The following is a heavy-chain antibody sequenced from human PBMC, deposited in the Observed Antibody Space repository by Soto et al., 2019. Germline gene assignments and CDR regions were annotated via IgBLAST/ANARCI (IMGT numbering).Heavy chain of an antibody. J-gene: IGHJ4*02. V-gene: IGHV4-30-4*01. D-gene: IGHD2-15*01. CDR1: GGSISSGDYY. CDR2: IYYSGST. Sequence: SETLSLTCTVSGGSISSGDYYWSWIRQPPGKGLEWIGYIYYSGSTYYNPSLKSRVTISVDTSKNQFSLKLSSVTAADTAVYYCARESGGMVVAANYFDHWGQGTLVTVAS. CDR3: ARESGGMVVAANYFDH.